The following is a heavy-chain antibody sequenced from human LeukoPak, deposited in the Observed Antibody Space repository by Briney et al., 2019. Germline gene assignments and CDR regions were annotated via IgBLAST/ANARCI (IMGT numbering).Heavy chain of an antibody. J-gene: IGHJ4*02. D-gene: IGHD3-22*01. V-gene: IGHV4-59*01. CDR2: IYYSGST. CDR3: ASGKYYDSRFDY. CDR1: GGSISSYY. Sequence: SETLSLTCTVSGGSISSYYWSWIRQPPGKGLEWIGYIYYSGSTNYNPSLKSRVAISVDTSKNQFSLKLSSVTAADTAVYYCASGKYYDSRFDYWGQGTLVTVSS.